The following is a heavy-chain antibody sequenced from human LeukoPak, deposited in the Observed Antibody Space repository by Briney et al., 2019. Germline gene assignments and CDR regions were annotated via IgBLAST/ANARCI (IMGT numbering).Heavy chain of an antibody. CDR2: TYYRSKWYN. CDR1: GDSVSSNSAA. J-gene: IGHJ4*02. D-gene: IGHD5-12*01. Sequence: SQTLSLACAISGDSVSSNSAARNWIRQSPSRGLEWLGRTYYRSKWYNDYAVSVKSRITINPDTSKNQFSLQLNSVTPEDTAVYYCAREVDIVATTKFDYWGQGTLVTVSS. V-gene: IGHV6-1*01. CDR3: AREVDIVATTKFDY.